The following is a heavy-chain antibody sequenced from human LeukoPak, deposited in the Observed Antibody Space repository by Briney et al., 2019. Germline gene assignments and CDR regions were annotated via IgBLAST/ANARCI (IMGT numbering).Heavy chain of an antibody. J-gene: IGHJ6*03. CDR1: GDSIISYY. D-gene: IGHD2-21*01. CDR3: ASYSYYMDV. Sequence: SETLSLTCTVSGDSIISYYWTWIRQSPGKGLEWIGEINHSGSTNYNPSLKSRVTISVDTSKNQFSLKLSSVTAADTAVYYCASYSYYMDVWGKGTTVTVSS. CDR2: INHSGST. V-gene: IGHV4-59*01.